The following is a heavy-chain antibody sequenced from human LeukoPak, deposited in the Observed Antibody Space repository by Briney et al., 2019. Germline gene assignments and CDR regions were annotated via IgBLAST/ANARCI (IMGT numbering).Heavy chain of an antibody. CDR2: IYPGDSDT. J-gene: IGHJ3*02. V-gene: IGHV5-51*01. Sequence: GEPLKISCKGSGYSFTSYWIGWVRQMPGKGLEWMGIIYPGDSDTRYSPSFQGQVTISADKSISTAYLQWSSLKASDTAMYYCARRSSIFGVVIMTPGAFDIWGQGTMVTVSS. CDR3: ARRSSIFGVVIMTPGAFDI. D-gene: IGHD3-3*01. CDR1: GYSFTSYW.